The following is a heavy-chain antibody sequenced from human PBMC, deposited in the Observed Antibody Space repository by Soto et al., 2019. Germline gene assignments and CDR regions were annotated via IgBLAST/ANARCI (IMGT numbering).Heavy chain of an antibody. CDR2: ISYDGSNK. D-gene: IGHD3-22*01. J-gene: IGHJ4*02. V-gene: IGHV3-30*18. Sequence: GGSLRLSCAASGFTFSSYGMHWVRQAPGKGLEWVAVISYDGSNKYYADSVKGRFTISRDNSKNTLYLQMNSLRAEDTAVYYCAKTSRDYYDSSGYDYWGQGTLVTVSS. CDR3: AKTSRDYYDSSGYDY. CDR1: GFTFSSYG.